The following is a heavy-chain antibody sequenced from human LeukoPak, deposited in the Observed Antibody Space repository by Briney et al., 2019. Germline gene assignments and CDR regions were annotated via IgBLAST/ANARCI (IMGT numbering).Heavy chain of an antibody. CDR1: GFTFSSYS. CDR3: ARDKYASGSLDY. CDR2: IKQDGSDT. J-gene: IGHJ4*02. V-gene: IGHV3-7*01. D-gene: IGHD3-10*01. Sequence: GGSLRLSCAASGFTFSSYSMNWVRQAPGKGLEWVGNIKQDGSDTHYGDSVKGRFTISRDNAENSLYLQMNSLRTEDTAVYYCARDKYASGSLDYWGQGALVTVSS.